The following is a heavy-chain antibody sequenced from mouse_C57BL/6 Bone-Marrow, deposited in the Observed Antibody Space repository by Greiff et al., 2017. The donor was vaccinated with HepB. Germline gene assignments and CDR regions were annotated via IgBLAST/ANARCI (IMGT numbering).Heavy chain of an antibody. J-gene: IGHJ3*01. Sequence: QVQLQQSGAELARPGASVKLSCKASGYTFTSYGISWVKQRTGQGLEWIGEIYPRSGNTYYNEKFKGKATLTADKSSSTAYMGLRSLTSEDSAVYFCARRGYYGSRDAYWGQGTLVTVSA. CDR3: ARRGYYGSRDAY. D-gene: IGHD1-1*01. V-gene: IGHV1-81*01. CDR1: GYTFTSYG. CDR2: IYPRSGNT.